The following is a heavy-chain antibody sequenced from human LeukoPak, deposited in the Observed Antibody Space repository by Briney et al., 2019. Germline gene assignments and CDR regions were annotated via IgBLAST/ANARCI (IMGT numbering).Heavy chain of an antibody. CDR1: GYTFTSYD. D-gene: IGHD5-18*01. CDR2: MNPNSGNT. J-gene: IGHJ6*03. V-gene: IGHV1-8*01. CDR3: ARFQTPYSYAFIYYYYYYMDV. Sequence: ASVKVSCKASGYTFTSYDINWVRQATGQGLEWMGWMNPNSGNTGYAQKFQARVTMTRNTSISTAYMELSSLRSEDTAVYYCARFQTPYSYAFIYYYYYYMDVWGKGTTVTVSS.